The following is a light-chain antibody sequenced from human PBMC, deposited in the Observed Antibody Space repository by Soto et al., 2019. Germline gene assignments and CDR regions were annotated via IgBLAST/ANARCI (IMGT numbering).Light chain of an antibody. CDR2: EVT. Sequence: QSALTQPASVSGSPGQSITISCTGTSSDVGDYNYVSWYQQHPGKAPKLMIYEVTSRPSGVSSRFSGSKSGNTASLTISGLQAEDEADYYCSSYTSSSTLVFGGGTKLTVL. V-gene: IGLV2-14*01. CDR3: SSYTSSSTLV. J-gene: IGLJ2*01. CDR1: SSDVGDYNY.